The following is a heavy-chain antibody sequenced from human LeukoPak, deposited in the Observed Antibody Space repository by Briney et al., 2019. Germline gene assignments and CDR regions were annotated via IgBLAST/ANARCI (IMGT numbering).Heavy chain of an antibody. J-gene: IGHJ3*02. CDR1: GFTFSDYS. Sequence: GGSLRLSCAASGFTFSDYSMSWVRQAPGKGLEWVSAISGSGGSTYYADSVKGRFTISRDNSKNTLYLQMNSLRAEDTAVYYCAKGEQWLVLSAFDIWGQGTMVTVSS. D-gene: IGHD6-19*01. V-gene: IGHV3-23*01. CDR2: ISGSGGST. CDR3: AKGEQWLVLSAFDI.